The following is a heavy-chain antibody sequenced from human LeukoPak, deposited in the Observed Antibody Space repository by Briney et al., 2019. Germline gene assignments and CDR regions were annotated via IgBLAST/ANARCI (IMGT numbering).Heavy chain of an antibody. V-gene: IGHV5-51*01. Sequence: GESLKISCKGSGYRFTSYWIGWVRQMPGKGLEWMGIIYPGDSDTRYSPSFQGQVTISADKSISTAYLQWSSLKASDTAMYYCARVYYYGSGSSNWFDPWGQGTLVTVSS. D-gene: IGHD3-10*01. CDR2: IYPGDSDT. CDR3: ARVYYYGSGSSNWFDP. J-gene: IGHJ5*02. CDR1: GYRFTSYW.